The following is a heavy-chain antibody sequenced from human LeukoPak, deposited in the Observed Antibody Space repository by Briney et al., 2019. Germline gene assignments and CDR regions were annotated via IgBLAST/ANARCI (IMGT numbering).Heavy chain of an antibody. V-gene: IGHV3-23*01. CDR2: ISGSGSST. Sequence: PGGSLRLSCAASGFTFSTYAMSWVRQAPGEGLEWVSAISGSGSSTYYADSVKGRFTISRDNSKNTLYLQMNSLRAEDTAVYSCARGGTMYYGSGNFDYWGQGTLVTVSS. J-gene: IGHJ4*02. CDR3: ARGGTMYYGSGNFDY. CDR1: GFTFSTYA. D-gene: IGHD3-10*01.